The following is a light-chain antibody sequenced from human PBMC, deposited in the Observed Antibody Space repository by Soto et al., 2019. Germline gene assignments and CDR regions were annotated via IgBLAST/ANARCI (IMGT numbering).Light chain of an antibody. CDR2: GAS. CDR3: QQYGSYPIT. V-gene: IGKV3-20*01. Sequence: DIVMTQAPATLSVSPGERATLSCRASQSVSSSYLAWYQQKTGQAPRILIYGASSRDTGIPDRFSGSGSGTDFTLPISRLEPEDFEVYYCQQYGSYPITFGQGTRLEIK. J-gene: IGKJ5*01. CDR1: QSVSSSY.